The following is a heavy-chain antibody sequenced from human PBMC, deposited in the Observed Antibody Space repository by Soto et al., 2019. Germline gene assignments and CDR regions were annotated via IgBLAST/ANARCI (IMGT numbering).Heavy chain of an antibody. Sequence: GESLKISCKGSGYSFTNYWIGWVRQMPGKGLEWMGIIYPGDSHAIYSPSFQGQVTMSADKSISTAYLQLSSLKASDTAMYYCARPYSGGPNDPFDVWGQGTMVTVSS. D-gene: IGHD1-26*01. CDR3: ARPYSGGPNDPFDV. CDR2: IYPGDSHA. V-gene: IGHV5-51*01. CDR1: GYSFTNYW. J-gene: IGHJ3*01.